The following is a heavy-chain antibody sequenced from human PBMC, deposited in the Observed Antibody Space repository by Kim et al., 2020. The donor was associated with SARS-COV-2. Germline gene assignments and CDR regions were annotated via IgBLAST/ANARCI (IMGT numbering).Heavy chain of an antibody. CDR1: GYTFTSYA. J-gene: IGHJ6*02. V-gene: IGHV1-3*01. CDR3: ARSTMIVVAYYYGMDV. CDR2: INAGNGNT. Sequence: ASVKVSCKASGYTFTSYAMHWVRQAPGQRLEWMGWINAGNGNTKYSQKFQGRVTITRDTSASTAYMELSSLRSEDTAVYYCARSTMIVVAYYYGMDVWGQGTTVTVSS. D-gene: IGHD3-22*01.